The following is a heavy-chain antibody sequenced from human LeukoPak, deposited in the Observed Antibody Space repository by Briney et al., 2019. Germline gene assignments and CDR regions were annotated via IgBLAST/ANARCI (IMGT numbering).Heavy chain of an antibody. CDR3: AREEHSSGWYVFPMDY. J-gene: IGHJ4*02. D-gene: IGHD6-19*01. CDR2: ISSSSSYI. Sequence: GGSLRLSCAASGFTFSSYSMNWVRQAPGKGLEWVSSISSSSSYIYYADSVKGRFTISRDNAKNPLYLQMNSLRAEDTAVYYCAREEHSSGWYVFPMDYWGQGTLVTVSS. V-gene: IGHV3-21*01. CDR1: GFTFSSYS.